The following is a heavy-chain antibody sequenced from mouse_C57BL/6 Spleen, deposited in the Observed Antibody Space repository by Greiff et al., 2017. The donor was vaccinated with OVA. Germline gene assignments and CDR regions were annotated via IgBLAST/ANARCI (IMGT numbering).Heavy chain of an antibody. Sequence: EVQGVESGPVLVKPGASVKMSCKASGYTFTDYYMNWVKQSHGKSLEWIGVINPYNGGTSYNQKFKGKATLTVDKSSSTAYMELNSLTSEDSAVYYCARTYEGLGYFDYWGQGTTLTVSS. V-gene: IGHV1-19*01. CDR2: INPYNGGT. CDR3: ARTYEGLGYFDY. CDR1: GYTFTDYY. D-gene: IGHD3-1*01. J-gene: IGHJ2*01.